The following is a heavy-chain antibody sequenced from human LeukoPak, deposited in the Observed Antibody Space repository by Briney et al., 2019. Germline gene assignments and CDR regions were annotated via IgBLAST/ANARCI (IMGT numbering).Heavy chain of an antibody. CDR3: ASTQKTGIAAAGNGLNYYYYMDV. CDR2: ISSSGSTI. Sequence: GGSLRLPCAASGFTFSDYYMSWIRQAPGKGLEWVSYISSSGSTIYYADSVKGRFTISRDNAKNSLYLQMNSLRAEDTAVYYCASTQKTGIAAAGNGLNYYYYMDVWGKGTTVTISS. D-gene: IGHD6-13*01. CDR1: GFTFSDYY. V-gene: IGHV3-11*04. J-gene: IGHJ6*03.